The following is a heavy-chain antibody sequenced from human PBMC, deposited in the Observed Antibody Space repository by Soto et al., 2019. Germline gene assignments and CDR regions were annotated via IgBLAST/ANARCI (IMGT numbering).Heavy chain of an antibody. CDR1: GFTFSAYW. D-gene: IGHD6-6*01. J-gene: IGHJ4*02. CDR3: TRGPRVSSTYTGAH. V-gene: IGHV3-74*01. CDR2: ISDDGSTT. Sequence: GGSLRLSCEVSGFTFSAYWMHWVRQVPGKGLIWVSRISDDGSTTTYADSVEGRFTISRDNAKNTLYLQMNSLRADDTGLYYCTRGPRVSSTYTGAHWGQGTLVTVSS.